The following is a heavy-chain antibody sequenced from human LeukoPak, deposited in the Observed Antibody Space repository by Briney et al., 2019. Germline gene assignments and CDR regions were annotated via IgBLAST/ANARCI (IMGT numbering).Heavy chain of an antibody. D-gene: IGHD5-12*01. Sequence: GASVKVSCKASGGTFSSYAIGWVRQAPGQGLEWMGGIIPIFGTANYAQKFQGRVTITADESTSTAYMELSSLRSEDTAVYYCARGIVATGLDYWGQGTLVTVSS. CDR2: IIPIFGTA. CDR3: ARGIVATGLDY. V-gene: IGHV1-69*13. J-gene: IGHJ4*02. CDR1: GGTFSSYA.